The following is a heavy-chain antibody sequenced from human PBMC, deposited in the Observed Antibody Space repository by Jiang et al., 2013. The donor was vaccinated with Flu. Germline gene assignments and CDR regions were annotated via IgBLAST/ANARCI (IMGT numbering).Heavy chain of an antibody. CDR2: ISAYNGNT. D-gene: IGHD3-22*01. J-gene: IGHJ6*02. CDR1: GYTFTSYG. V-gene: IGHV1-18*01. Sequence: GAEVKKPGASVKVSCKASGYTFTSYGISWVRQAPGQGLEWMGWISAYNGNTNYAQKLQGRVTMTTDTSTSTAYMELRSLRSDDTAVYYCARDRQYYYDSSGYSNLYYYGMDVWGQGTTVTVSS. CDR3: ARDRQYYYDSSGYSNLYYYGMDV.